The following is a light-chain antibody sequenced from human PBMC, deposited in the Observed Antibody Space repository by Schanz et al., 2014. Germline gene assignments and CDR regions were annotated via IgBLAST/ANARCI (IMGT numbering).Light chain of an antibody. CDR3: SSYTSSSTSYVV. CDR1: SSNIGAGYD. J-gene: IGLJ2*01. V-gene: IGLV1-40*01. CDR2: GNS. Sequence: QSVLTQPPSVSGAPGQRVTISCTGSSSNIGAGYDVHWYQQLPGTAPKLLIYGNSNRPSGVPDRFSGSKSGNTASLTISGLQAEDEADYYCSSYTSSSTSYVVFGGGTKLTVL.